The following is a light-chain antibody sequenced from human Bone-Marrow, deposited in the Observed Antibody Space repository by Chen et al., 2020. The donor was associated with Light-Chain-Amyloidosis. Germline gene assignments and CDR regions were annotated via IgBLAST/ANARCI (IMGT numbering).Light chain of an antibody. CDR3: QQSYTFPWT. J-gene: IGKJ1*01. Sequence: DMHMTQSPSSVSVCVGDRVTITCRVSQSIRSYLNWYQEKPGKAPKVLISAAYSLQSGVPGRFTGSGSGTDVTLTISGVQPEDFSTYYCQQSYTFPWTFGQGTRVEVK. CDR2: AAY. CDR1: QSIRSY. V-gene: IGKV1-39*01.